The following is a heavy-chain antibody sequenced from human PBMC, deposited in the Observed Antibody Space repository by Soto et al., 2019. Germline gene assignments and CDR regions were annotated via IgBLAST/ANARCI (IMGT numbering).Heavy chain of an antibody. CDR2: IYYSGST. CDR3: ARAYCSSTSCYSDDAFDI. CDR1: GGSISSYY. D-gene: IGHD2-2*01. V-gene: IGHV4-59*01. Sequence: QVQLQESGPGLVKPSETLSLTCTVSGGSISSYYWSWIRQPPGKGLEWIGYIYYSGSTNYNPSLKSRVTISVDTSKNQFSLKLSSVTAADTAVYYCARAYCSSTSCYSDDAFDIWGQGTMVTVSS. J-gene: IGHJ3*02.